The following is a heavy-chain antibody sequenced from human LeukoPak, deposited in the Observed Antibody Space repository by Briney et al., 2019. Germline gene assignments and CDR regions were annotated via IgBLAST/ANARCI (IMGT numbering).Heavy chain of an antibody. Sequence: GGSLRLSCAASGFTFDDYAMHWVRQAPGKGLEWVSLISGDGGSTYYADSVKGRFTISRDNSKNSLYLQMNSLRTEDTALYYCAKDTGDIVVVVAATPGWFDSWGQGTLVTVSS. J-gene: IGHJ5*01. CDR3: AKDTGDIVVVVAATPGWFDS. V-gene: IGHV3-43*02. CDR2: ISGDGGST. CDR1: GFTFDDYA. D-gene: IGHD2-15*01.